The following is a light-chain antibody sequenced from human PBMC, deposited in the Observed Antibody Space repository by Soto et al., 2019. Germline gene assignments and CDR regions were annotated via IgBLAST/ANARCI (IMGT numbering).Light chain of an antibody. V-gene: IGKV3-11*01. Sequence: EIVLTQSPPTLSWSPGGRGTLSCRASQSVSSYLAWYQQKPGQAPRLLIYDASTRATGIPARFSGSGSGTDFTLTISSLEPEDFAVYYCQQRSNWPPLITFGQGTRLEIK. CDR3: QQRSNWPPLIT. CDR2: DAS. CDR1: QSVSSY. J-gene: IGKJ5*01.